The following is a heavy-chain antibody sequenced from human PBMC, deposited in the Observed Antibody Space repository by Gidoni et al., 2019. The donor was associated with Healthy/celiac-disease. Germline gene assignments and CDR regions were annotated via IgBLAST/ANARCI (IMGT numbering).Heavy chain of an antibody. D-gene: IGHD3-22*01. V-gene: IGHV4-39*01. CDR2: IYYSGST. J-gene: IGHJ4*02. Sequence: QLQLQQSGPVLVKPSETLSLTCTVSGGSISSSSYYWGWIRPPPGKGLEWIGSIYYSGSTYYNPALKSQVTISVDTSKNQFSLKLSSVTAADTAVYYCARHDSSGYYYYRFDYWGQGTLVTVSS. CDR1: GGSISSSSYY. CDR3: ARHDSSGYYYYRFDY.